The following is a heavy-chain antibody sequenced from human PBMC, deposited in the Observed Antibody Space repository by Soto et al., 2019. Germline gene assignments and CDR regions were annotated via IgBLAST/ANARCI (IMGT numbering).Heavy chain of an antibody. CDR2: ISYDGTNK. D-gene: IGHD7-27*01. CDR1: GFSFSISP. Sequence: GGSLRLSCAASGFSFSISPMHWVRQAPGKGPEWVALISYDGTNKFYADSVKGRFTISRDNSKSTLYLQVDSLRPEDAAVYYCARDPKTSGGQHWAFNYFDSWGQGTLVTAPQ. CDR3: ARDPKTSGGQHWAFNYFDS. J-gene: IGHJ4*02. V-gene: IGHV3-30-3*01.